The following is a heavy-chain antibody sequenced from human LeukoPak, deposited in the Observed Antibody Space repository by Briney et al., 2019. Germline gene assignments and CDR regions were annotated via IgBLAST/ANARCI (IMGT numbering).Heavy chain of an antibody. J-gene: IGHJ3*02. D-gene: IGHD4-11*01. CDR3: ARDSTVTTDAFDI. V-gene: IGHV1-18*01. CDR2: ISAYNGNT. Sequence: GESLKISCKGSGYSFTSYGISWVRQAPGQGLEWMGWISAYNGNTNYAQKLQGRVTMTTDTSTSTAYMELRSLRSDDTAVYYCARDSTVTTDAFDIWGQGTMVTVSS. CDR1: GYSFTSYG.